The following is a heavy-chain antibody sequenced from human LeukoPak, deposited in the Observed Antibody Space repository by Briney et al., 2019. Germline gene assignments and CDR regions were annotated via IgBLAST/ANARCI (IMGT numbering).Heavy chain of an antibody. CDR3: ATGNYYDSRGYYTFGH. CDR1: GFTFSRYW. V-gene: IGHV3-74*01. Sequence: GGSLRLSCAASGFTFSRYWMHWVRQAPGKGLVWVSRINGDGSTTSYADSVKGGFTISRDNAKSSLYLQMNSLRAEDTAVYYCATGNYYDSRGYYTFGHWGQGTLVTVSS. D-gene: IGHD3-22*01. J-gene: IGHJ1*01. CDR2: INGDGSTT.